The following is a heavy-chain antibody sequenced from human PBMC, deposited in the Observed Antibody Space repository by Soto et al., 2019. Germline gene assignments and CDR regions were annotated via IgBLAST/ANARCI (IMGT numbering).Heavy chain of an antibody. J-gene: IGHJ6*02. V-gene: IGHV1-69*06. CDR2: IIPIFGTA. D-gene: IGHD4-4*01. Sequence: QVQLVQSGAEVKKPGSSVKVSCKASGGTFSSYAISWVRQAPGQGLEWMGCIIPIFGTANYAQNFQGRVTITADKSTSTAYMGVSSLRSDETAVYYCAREGLTSVTIGDYYYGMDVWGQGTTVTVSS. CDR1: GGTFSSYA. CDR3: AREGLTSVTIGDYYYGMDV.